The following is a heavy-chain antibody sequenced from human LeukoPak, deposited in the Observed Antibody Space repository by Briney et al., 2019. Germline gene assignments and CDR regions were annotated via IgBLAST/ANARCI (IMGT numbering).Heavy chain of an antibody. CDR3: AREPTDDYGDYVGLVDY. D-gene: IGHD4-17*01. J-gene: IGHJ4*02. CDR2: ISAYNGNT. V-gene: IGHV1-18*01. CDR1: GYTFTSYG. Sequence: ASVKVSCKASGYTFTSYGISWVRQAPGQGLEWMGWISAYNGNTNYAQKLQGRVTMTTDTSTSTAYMELRSLRSDDTAVYYCAREPTDDYGDYVGLVDYWGQGTLVTVSS.